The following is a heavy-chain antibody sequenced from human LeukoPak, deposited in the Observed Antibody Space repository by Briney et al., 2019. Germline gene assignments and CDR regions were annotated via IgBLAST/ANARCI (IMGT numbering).Heavy chain of an antibody. Sequence: GGSLRLSCAASGFTFSSYAMSWVRQAPGKGLEWVSAISGSGGSTYYADSVKGRFTISRDNSKNTLYLQMNSLRAEDTAVYYCARVSAANLWADYWGQGTLVTVSS. D-gene: IGHD2-15*01. V-gene: IGHV3-23*01. CDR1: GFTFSSYA. CDR2: ISGSGGST. CDR3: ARVSAANLWADY. J-gene: IGHJ4*02.